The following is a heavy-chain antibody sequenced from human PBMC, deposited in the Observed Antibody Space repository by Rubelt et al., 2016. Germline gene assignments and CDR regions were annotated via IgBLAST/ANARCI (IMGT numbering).Heavy chain of an antibody. CDR3: ARHGQVQSGDAFDI. V-gene: IGHV5-51*01. J-gene: IGHJ3*02. CDR2: IYPGDSDT. CDR1: GCSFTSYW. Sequence: EVQLVQSGAEVKKPGESLKISCKGSGCSFTSYWIGWVRQMPGKGLEWKGIIYPGDSDTRYSPPCQGQVTIYADKSISTAYLEWSRLKASDAAMYYCARHGQVQSGDAFDIWGQGTMVTVSS. D-gene: IGHD1-26*01.